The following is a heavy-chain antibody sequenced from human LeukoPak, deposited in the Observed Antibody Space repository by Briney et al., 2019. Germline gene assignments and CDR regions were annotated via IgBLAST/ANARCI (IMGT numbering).Heavy chain of an antibody. CDR2: IYYSGST. J-gene: IGHJ4*02. V-gene: IGHV4-39*01. CDR1: GGSISSSSYY. CDR3: AINGDSSGYYYY. D-gene: IGHD3-22*01. Sequence: PSETLSLTCTVSGGSISSSSYYWGWIRQPPGKGLEWIGSIYYSGSTYYNPSLKSRVTISVDTSKNQFSLKLSSVTVADTAVYYCAINGDSSGYYYYWGQGTLVTVSS.